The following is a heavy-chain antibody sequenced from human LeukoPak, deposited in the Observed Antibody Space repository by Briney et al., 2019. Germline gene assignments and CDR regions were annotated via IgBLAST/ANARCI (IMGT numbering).Heavy chain of an antibody. V-gene: IGHV3-23*01. CDR3: AKDSSSWYAYFDY. D-gene: IGHD6-19*01. CDR2: ISGSGGGT. CDR1: GFTFSSYA. Sequence: GGSLRLSCAASGFTFSSYAMSWVRQAPGKGLEWVSSISGSGGGTYYADSVKGRFIISRDNSKNTLYLQMNSLRAEDTAVYYCAKDSSSWYAYFDYWGHGTLVTVSS. J-gene: IGHJ4*01.